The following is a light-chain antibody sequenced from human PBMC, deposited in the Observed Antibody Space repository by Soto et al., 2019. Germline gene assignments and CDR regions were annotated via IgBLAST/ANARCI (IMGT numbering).Light chain of an antibody. Sequence: EIVMTQSPATLSVSPVERATLSCRASQSVRTFVDWYQQKPGQAPRLLIYGASNRATGIPARFSGSGSGTDFTLTISNLEPEDFAVYYCQQHSHWPPWTFGQGTKVDIK. CDR1: QSVRTF. J-gene: IGKJ1*01. CDR2: GAS. CDR3: QQHSHWPPWT. V-gene: IGKV3-11*01.